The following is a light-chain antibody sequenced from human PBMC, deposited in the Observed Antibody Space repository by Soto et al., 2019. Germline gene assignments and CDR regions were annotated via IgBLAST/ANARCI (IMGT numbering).Light chain of an antibody. CDR3: QQYGSSPRT. J-gene: IGKJ1*01. CDR2: GAS. CDR1: QSVRSN. Sequence: EVVMTQSPATLSVSPGERVTLSCRASQSVRSNLAWYQQKPGQSPRLLIYGASTRATGIPARFSGSGSGTEFTLTISRLEPEDFAVYYCQQYGSSPRTFGQGTKVDIK. V-gene: IGKV3-15*01.